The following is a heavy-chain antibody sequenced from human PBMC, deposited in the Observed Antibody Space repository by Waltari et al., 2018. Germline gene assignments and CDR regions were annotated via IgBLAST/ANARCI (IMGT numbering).Heavy chain of an antibody. CDR1: GYTFTSYG. Sequence: QVQLVQSGAEVKKPGASVKVSCKASGYTFTSYGISWVRQAPGQGLEWMGWISAYNGNTNYAQKLKGRVTMTTDTSTSTAYMELRSLRSDDTAVYYCARDRVGDSSSWYGDRFDYWGQGTLVIVSS. CDR2: ISAYNGNT. CDR3: ARDRVGDSSSWYGDRFDY. V-gene: IGHV1-18*01. D-gene: IGHD6-13*01. J-gene: IGHJ4*02.